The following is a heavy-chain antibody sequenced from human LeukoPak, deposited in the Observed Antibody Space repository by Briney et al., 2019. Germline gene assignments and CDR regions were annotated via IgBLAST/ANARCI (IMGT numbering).Heavy chain of an antibody. J-gene: IGHJ4*02. CDR3: ARETSYYYDSSGYYDDY. Sequence: ASVKVSCKASGYTFTGYYLHWVRQAPGQGLEWMGWIHPNSGGINYAQKFQGRVTMTRDTSISTVYMELSSLRSDDTAVYYCARETSYYYDSSGYYDDYWGQGTLVTVSS. V-gene: IGHV1-2*02. CDR1: GYTFTGYY. CDR2: IHPNSGGI. D-gene: IGHD3-22*01.